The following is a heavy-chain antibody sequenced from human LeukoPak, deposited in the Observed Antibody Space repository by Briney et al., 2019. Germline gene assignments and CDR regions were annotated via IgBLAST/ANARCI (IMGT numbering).Heavy chain of an antibody. Sequence: WGSLRLSCAASGFRLSFYAMSLVRQAPGKGLEWISAMSGTGGYTYYADSVKGRFNISRDNSKKTLSLQMTSLRADDTAIYYCATNAGRNGNWYFDLWGRGTLVTVSS. CDR3: ATNAGRNGNWYFDL. CDR2: MSGTGGYT. J-gene: IGHJ2*01. D-gene: IGHD1-26*01. V-gene: IGHV3-23*01. CDR1: GFRLSFYA.